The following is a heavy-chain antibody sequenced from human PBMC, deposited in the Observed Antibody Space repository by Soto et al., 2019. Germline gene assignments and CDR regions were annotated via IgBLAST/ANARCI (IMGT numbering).Heavy chain of an antibody. D-gene: IGHD2-8*02. CDR1: GGSFSGYY. V-gene: IGHV4-34*01. J-gene: IGHJ4*02. Sequence: QVQLQQWGAGRLKPSETLSLTCAVYGGSFSGYYWTWIRQPPGTGLEWIGEINHSGSTNYNPSLNRRVTISVDTSKNQFSLKLTSVTAADTAVYYCARDKITGLFDYWGQGTLVTVSS. CDR2: INHSGST. CDR3: ARDKITGLFDY.